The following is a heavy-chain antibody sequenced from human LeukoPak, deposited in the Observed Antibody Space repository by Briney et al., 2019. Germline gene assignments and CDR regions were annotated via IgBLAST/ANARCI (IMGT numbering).Heavy chain of an antibody. CDR1: GYTFTDNY. J-gene: IGHJ4*02. Sequence: ASVKVSCKASGYTFTDNYLHWVRQAPGQGLEWMGLINPKTGGTTYAQKLQGTITVTRDTCVSTVYMELSGLGPDDTAIYYCVRVAYCGSGCYYYVDSWGQGTLVTVSS. CDR3: VRVAYCGSGCYYYVDS. CDR2: INPKTGGT. D-gene: IGHD2-21*02. V-gene: IGHV1-2*02.